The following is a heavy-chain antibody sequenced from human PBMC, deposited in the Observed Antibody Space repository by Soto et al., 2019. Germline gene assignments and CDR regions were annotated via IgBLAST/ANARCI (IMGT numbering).Heavy chain of an antibody. Sequence: SLKVSCKASGGTFSSYAISWVRQAPGQGLELMGGIIPIFGTANYAQKFQGRVTITADESTSTAYMELSSLRSEDTAVYYCARGGPVDSGWYSFDYWGQGTLVTVSS. CDR3: ARGGPVDSGWYSFDY. J-gene: IGHJ4*02. V-gene: IGHV1-69*13. CDR1: GGTFSSYA. CDR2: IIPIFGTA. D-gene: IGHD6-19*01.